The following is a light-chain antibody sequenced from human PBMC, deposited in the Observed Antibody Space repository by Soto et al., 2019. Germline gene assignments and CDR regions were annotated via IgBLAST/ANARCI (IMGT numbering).Light chain of an antibody. CDR3: QQYNNWPFT. CDR1: QSVSSN. J-gene: IGKJ3*01. V-gene: IGKV3-15*01. CDR2: GAS. Sequence: VSPGERATLSCRASQSVSSNLAWYQQKPGQAPRLLIYGASTRATGIPARFSGSGSGTEFTLTISSLQSEDFAVYYCQQYNNWPFTFGPGTKVDIK.